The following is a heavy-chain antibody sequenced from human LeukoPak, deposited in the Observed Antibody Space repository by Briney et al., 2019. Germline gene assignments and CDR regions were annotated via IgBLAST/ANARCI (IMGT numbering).Heavy chain of an antibody. Sequence: PSETLSLTCTVSGDSISRSTYYWAWIRQPPGKGLEWIGRVYYGRRPYFNPSLESRATISVDTSKNHFSLKMSSVTAADTAVYYCARSRGTGTFSYWGQGTLVTVSS. V-gene: IGHV4-39*02. CDR1: GDSISRSTYY. D-gene: IGHD7-27*01. CDR2: VYYGRRP. J-gene: IGHJ4*02. CDR3: ARSRGTGTFSY.